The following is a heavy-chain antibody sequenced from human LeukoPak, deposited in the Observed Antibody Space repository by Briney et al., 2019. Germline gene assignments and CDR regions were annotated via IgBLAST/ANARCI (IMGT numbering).Heavy chain of an antibody. V-gene: IGHV4-59*01. CDR3: AREYCTRTTCYFDY. D-gene: IGHD2-2*01. Sequence: SETLSLTCTVSGGSISSYYWSWIRQPPGKGLEWIGYIYYSGSTNYNPSLKSRLTISVDTSKNQFSLKLSSVTAADTAVYYCAREYCTRTTCYFDYWGQGTLVTVSS. J-gene: IGHJ4*02. CDR2: IYYSGST. CDR1: GGSISSYY.